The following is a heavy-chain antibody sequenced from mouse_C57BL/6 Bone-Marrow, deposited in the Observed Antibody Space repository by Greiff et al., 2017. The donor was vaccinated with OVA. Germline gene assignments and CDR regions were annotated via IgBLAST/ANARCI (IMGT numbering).Heavy chain of an antibody. J-gene: IGHJ3*01. CDR2: SRNKANDYTT. V-gene: IGHV7-1*01. D-gene: IGHD3-2*02. CDR3: ARDIDSSGYVPFAY. Sequence: EVMLVESGGGLVQSGRSLRLSCATSGFTFSDFYMEWVRQAPGKGLEWIAASRNKANDYTTEYSASVKGRFIVSSDTSQSILYLQMNALRAEDTTIYYCARDIDSSGYVPFAYWGQGTLVTVSA. CDR1: GFTFSDFY.